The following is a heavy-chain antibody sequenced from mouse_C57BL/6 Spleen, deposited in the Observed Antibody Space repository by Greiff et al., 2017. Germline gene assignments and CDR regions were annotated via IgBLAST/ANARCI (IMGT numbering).Heavy chain of an antibody. V-gene: IGHV5-9-1*02. D-gene: IGHD3-3*01. J-gene: IGHJ2*01. CDR2: ISSGGDYI. Sequence: EVKLMESGEGLVKPGGSLKLSCAASGFTFSSYAMSWVRQTPEQRLEWVAYISSGGDYIYYADTVKGRFTISRDNARNTLYLQMSSLKSEDTAMYDCTREGDAYFDYWGQGTTLTVSS. CDR1: GFTFSSYA. CDR3: TREGDAYFDY.